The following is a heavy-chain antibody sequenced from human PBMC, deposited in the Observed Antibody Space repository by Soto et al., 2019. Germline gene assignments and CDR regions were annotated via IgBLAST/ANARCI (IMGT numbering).Heavy chain of an antibody. CDR1: GFTFSSYG. D-gene: IGHD4-4*01. V-gene: IGHV3-33*01. CDR3: ARDDYRKAFDI. Sequence: ESGGGVVQPGRSLRLSCAASGFTFSSYGMHWVRQAPGKGLEWVAVIWYDGSNKYYADSVKGRFTISRDNSKNTLYLQMNSLRAEDTAVYYCARDDYRKAFDIWGQGTMVTVSS. CDR2: IWYDGSNK. J-gene: IGHJ3*02.